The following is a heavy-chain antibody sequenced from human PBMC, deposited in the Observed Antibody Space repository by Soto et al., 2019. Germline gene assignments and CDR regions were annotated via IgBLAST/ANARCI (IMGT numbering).Heavy chain of an antibody. D-gene: IGHD3-22*01. V-gene: IGHV3-21*04. CDR3: AKTPSNYYDSSGYERYFQH. Sequence: PGGSLRLSCAASGFTFSSYSMNWVRQAPGKGLEWVSSISSSSSYIYYADSVKGRFTISRDNSKNTLYLQMNSLRAEDTAVYYCAKTPSNYYDSSGYERYFQHWGQGTLVTAPQ. J-gene: IGHJ1*01. CDR1: GFTFSSYS. CDR2: ISSSSSYI.